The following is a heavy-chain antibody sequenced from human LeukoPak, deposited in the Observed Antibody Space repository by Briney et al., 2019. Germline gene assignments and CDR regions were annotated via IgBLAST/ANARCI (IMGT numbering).Heavy chain of an antibody. CDR2: IYYSGST. Sequence: SETLSLTCTVSGGSISSSSYYWGWIRQPPGKGLEWIGSIYYSGSTYYNPSLKSRVTISVDKSKNQFSLKLSSVTAADTAVYYCARHPPSRGYSYGYPPNYFDYWGQGTLVTVSS. CDR1: GGSISSSSYY. D-gene: IGHD5-18*01. J-gene: IGHJ4*02. CDR3: ARHPPSRGYSYGYPPNYFDY. V-gene: IGHV4-39*01.